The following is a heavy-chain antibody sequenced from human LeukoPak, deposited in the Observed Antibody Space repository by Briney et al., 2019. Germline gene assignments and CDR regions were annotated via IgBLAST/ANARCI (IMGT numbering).Heavy chain of an antibody. V-gene: IGHV3-23*01. D-gene: IGHD3-3*01. J-gene: IGHJ4*02. Sequence: GGSLRLSCAASGFTFSSYAMSWVRQAPGKGLEWVSTISGSGGSTYYVDSVKGRFTISRDNSKNTLYLQLNSLRAEDTAVYYCAKDSGDDFWSAYLANYWGQGTLVTVSS. CDR3: AKDSGDDFWSAYLANY. CDR1: GFTFSSYA. CDR2: ISGSGGST.